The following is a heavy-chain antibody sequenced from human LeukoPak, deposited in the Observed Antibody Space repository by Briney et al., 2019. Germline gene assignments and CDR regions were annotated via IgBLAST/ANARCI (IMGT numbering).Heavy chain of an antibody. V-gene: IGHV3-30*18. J-gene: IGHJ4*02. CDR2: ISHDGSNK. CDR3: AKDCEVGYCSRN. Sequence: GRSLRLSCGASGFTFSSYGMHWVRQAPGKGLKWVAVISHDGSNKYYADSVKGRFTISRDNSKNTLYLQMNSLRAEDTAVYYCAKDCEVGYCSRNWGQGTLVTVSS. CDR1: GFTFSSYG. D-gene: IGHD2-2*01.